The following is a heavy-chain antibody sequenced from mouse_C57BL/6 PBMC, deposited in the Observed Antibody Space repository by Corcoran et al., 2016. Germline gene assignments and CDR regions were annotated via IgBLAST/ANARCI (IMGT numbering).Heavy chain of an antibody. D-gene: IGHD2-4*01. Sequence: EVQLQQSGPELVKPGASVKISCKASGYTFTDYYMNWVKQSHGKSLEWIGDINPNNGGTSYNQKFKGKATLTVDKSSSTAYMELRSLTSEDSAVYYCARVDYGYYYAMDYWGQGTSVTVSS. V-gene: IGHV1-26*01. CDR3: ARVDYGYYYAMDY. CDR1: GYTFTDYY. J-gene: IGHJ4*01. CDR2: INPNNGGT.